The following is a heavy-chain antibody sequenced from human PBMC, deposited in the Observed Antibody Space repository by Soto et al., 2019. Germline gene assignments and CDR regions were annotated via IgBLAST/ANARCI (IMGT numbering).Heavy chain of an antibody. V-gene: IGHV2-5*02. CDR1: GFSLTTDGEG. CDR3: AHSRNLITEDAQVGDFDY. D-gene: IGHD3-10*01. CDR2: IYWDDDE. Sequence: QITLKESGPTLVKPAQTLALTCTFSGFSLTTDGEGVGWVRQPPGEALEWLALIYWDDDERYSPSLKTRLTITKDPSKNQVVIIMTNVDPVDTATYYWAHSRNLITEDAQVGDFDYWGQGTLVTVSS. J-gene: IGHJ4*02.